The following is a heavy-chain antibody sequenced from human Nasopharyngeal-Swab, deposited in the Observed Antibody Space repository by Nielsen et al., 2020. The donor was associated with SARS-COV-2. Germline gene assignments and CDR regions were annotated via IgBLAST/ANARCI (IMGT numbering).Heavy chain of an antibody. CDR3: ARDSVFSIFGVVSSDY. J-gene: IGHJ4*02. V-gene: IGHV1-46*01. CDR2: INPSGGST. D-gene: IGHD3-3*01. CDR1: GYTFTSYY. Sequence: ASVKVSCKASGYTFTSYYMHWVRQAPGQGLEWMGIINPSGGSTGYAQKFQGRVTMTRNTSISTAYMELSSLRSEDTAVYYCARDSVFSIFGVVSSDYWGQGTLVTVSS.